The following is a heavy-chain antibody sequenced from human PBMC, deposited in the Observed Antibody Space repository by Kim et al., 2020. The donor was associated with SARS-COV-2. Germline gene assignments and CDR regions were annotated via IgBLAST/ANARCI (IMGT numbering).Heavy chain of an antibody. CDR2: IRGIAVST. Sequence: GGSLRLSCAASGFTFSGSGLNWVRQAPGKGLEWVAGIRGIAVSTDSADSVKGRFTISRDNSKNTLYLQMNSLRAEDTAIYYCAKSGSGWYSDYWGQGTLVTLSS. V-gene: IGHV3-23*01. CDR1: GFTFSGSG. CDR3: AKSGSGWYSDY. D-gene: IGHD6-19*01. J-gene: IGHJ4*02.